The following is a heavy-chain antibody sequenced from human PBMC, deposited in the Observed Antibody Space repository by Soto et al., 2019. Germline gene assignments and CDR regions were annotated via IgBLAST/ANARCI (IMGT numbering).Heavy chain of an antibody. J-gene: IGHJ4*02. Sequence: GGSLRLSCAASGFTFRSYAMSWVRQAPGKGLEWVSAISGSGGSTYYADSVKGRFTISRDNSKNTLYLQMNSLRAEDTAVYYCAKVGLLWFGELLAHFDYWGQGTLVNVSS. CDR2: ISGSGGST. CDR1: GFTFRSYA. V-gene: IGHV3-23*01. D-gene: IGHD3-10*01. CDR3: AKVGLLWFGELLAHFDY.